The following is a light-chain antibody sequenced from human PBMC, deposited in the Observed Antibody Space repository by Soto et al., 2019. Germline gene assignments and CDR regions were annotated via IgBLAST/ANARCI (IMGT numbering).Light chain of an antibody. CDR1: QSIRSN. J-gene: IGKJ4*01. V-gene: IGKV3-15*01. CDR2: GAS. Sequence: EILITQSPATLSVSPGESATLSCRASQSIRSNLAWYQQKPGRAPRLLIYGASTRANGIPARFSGSGSGTEFTLTLSGLQSEDFASYYCHQYNMWHPLIFGGGTKVDIK. CDR3: HQYNMWHPLI.